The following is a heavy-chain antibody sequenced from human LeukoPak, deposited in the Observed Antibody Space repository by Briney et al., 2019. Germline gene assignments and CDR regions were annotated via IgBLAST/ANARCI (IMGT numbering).Heavy chain of an antibody. CDR2: IIPIFNTT. J-gene: IGHJ4*02. CDR3: ARNFGSTSCFDY. D-gene: IGHD2-2*01. V-gene: IGHV1-69*13. Sequence: GASVKVSCKASGGTFSGSAITWVRQAPGQGLEWMGGIIPIFNTTHYVQKFQGRVAISADESTGTAYMELRSLRSDDTAAYYCARNFGSTSCFDYWGQGTLVTVSS. CDR1: GGTFSGSA.